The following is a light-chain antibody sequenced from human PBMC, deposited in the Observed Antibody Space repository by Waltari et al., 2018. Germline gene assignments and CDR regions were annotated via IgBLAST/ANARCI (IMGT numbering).Light chain of an antibody. J-gene: IGLJ3*02. Sequence: QTVVTQEPSLSVSPGGTVTLTCALSSGSVSTTSYATWYRQTPGQPQSTRPYKGNTRSSGVPDRCSGSILGNKVALTITGAQADDESDYYCSLYMGSGIWVFGGGTKLTVL. V-gene: IGLV8-61*01. CDR2: KGN. CDR1: SGSVSTTSY. CDR3: SLYMGSGIWV.